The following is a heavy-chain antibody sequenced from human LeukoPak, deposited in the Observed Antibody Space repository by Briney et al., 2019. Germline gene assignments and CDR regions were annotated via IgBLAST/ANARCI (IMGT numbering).Heavy chain of an antibody. V-gene: IGHV4-4*09. CDR2: IYASGTT. J-gene: IGHJ4*02. CDR1: GGSISSNC. D-gene: IGHD3-10*01. CDR3: GGRGF. Sequence: SETLSLTCTVSGGSISSNCWSWIRQPPGRGLEWIGCIYASGTTNYNPSLKGRLTLSEDTSNNRVSLTVTSVTAADTAAYFWGGRGFWGQGTLVTVSS.